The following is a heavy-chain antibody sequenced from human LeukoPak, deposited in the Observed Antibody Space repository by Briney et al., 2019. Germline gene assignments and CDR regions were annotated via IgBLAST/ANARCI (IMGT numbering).Heavy chain of an antibody. J-gene: IGHJ4*02. CDR1: GYTFTSYY. D-gene: IGHD4-17*01. CDR2: INPNSGGT. Sequence: ASVKVSCKASGYTFTSYYIHWVRQAPGQGLEWMGWINPNSGGTNYAQKFQGRVTMTRDTSISTAYMELSRLRSDDTAVYYCARGKATVTTPLDYWGQGTLVTVSS. CDR3: ARGKATVTTPLDY. V-gene: IGHV1-2*02.